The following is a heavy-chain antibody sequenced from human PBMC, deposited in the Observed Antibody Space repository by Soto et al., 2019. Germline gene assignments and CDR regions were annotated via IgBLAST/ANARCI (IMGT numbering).Heavy chain of an antibody. V-gene: IGHV3-30-3*01. CDR2: ISYDGSNK. CDR1: GFTFSSYA. J-gene: IGHJ6*02. D-gene: IGHD6-19*01. Sequence: GGSLRLSCAASGFTFSSYAMHWVRQAPGKGLEWVAVISYDGSNKYYADSVKGRFTISRDNSKNTLYLQMNSLRAEDTAVYYCAREVYSSGWYNYYYGMDVWGQGTTVTAP. CDR3: AREVYSSGWYNYYYGMDV.